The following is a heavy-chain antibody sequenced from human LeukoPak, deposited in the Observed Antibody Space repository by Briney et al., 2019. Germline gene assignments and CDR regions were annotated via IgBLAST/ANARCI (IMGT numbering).Heavy chain of an antibody. J-gene: IGHJ4*02. CDR2: IKKDGSER. CDR3: ARGGWSGYFIY. CDR1: GFTFSDFY. Sequence: GGSLRLSCAASGFTFSDFYMSWVRQTPGKGLEWVANIKKDGSERSYVDSVRDRFTISRDNAKNSLYLQMNSLRAEDTAMYYCARGGWSGYFIYWGQGALVTVSS. V-gene: IGHV3-7*01. D-gene: IGHD1-1*01.